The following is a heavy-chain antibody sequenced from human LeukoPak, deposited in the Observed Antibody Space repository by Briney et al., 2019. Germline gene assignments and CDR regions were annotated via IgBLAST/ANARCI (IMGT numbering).Heavy chain of an antibody. V-gene: IGHV3-7*01. J-gene: IGHJ4*02. CDR3: ARDRGYSTFDY. CDR1: AFTFSSYW. CDR2: MKEDGGEI. D-gene: IGHD4-23*01. Sequence: GGSLRLSCEASAFTFSSYWMSWVRQAPGKGLEWVANMKEDGGEINCGLCEGRFTISRDNAKNSLFLQMNSLRVEDTAVYYCARDRGYSTFDYWGQGTLVTVSS.